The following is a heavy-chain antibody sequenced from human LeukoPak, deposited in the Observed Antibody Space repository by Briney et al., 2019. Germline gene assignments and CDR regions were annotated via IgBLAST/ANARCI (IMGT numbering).Heavy chain of an antibody. J-gene: IGHJ3*02. Sequence: SETLSLTCSVSGGSISSYYWSWIRQPPGKGLEWIGYIYYSGSTNYNPSLKSRVTVSVDTSKNQFSLKLSSVTAADTAVYYCARDLIYYDSSGYHNDAFDIWGQGTMVTVSS. CDR2: IYYSGST. D-gene: IGHD3-22*01. CDR1: GGSISSYY. V-gene: IGHV4-59*01. CDR3: ARDLIYYDSSGYHNDAFDI.